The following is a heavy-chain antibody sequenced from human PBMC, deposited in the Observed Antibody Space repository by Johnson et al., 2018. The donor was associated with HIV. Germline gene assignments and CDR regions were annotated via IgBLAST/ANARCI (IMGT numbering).Heavy chain of an antibody. J-gene: IGHJ3*02. V-gene: IGHV3-15*01. CDR3: TTEGDAFDI. CDR1: GFTFSNAW. Sequence: VQLVESGGGLIQPGGSLRLSCAASGFTFSNAWMNWVRQARGKGLDWVGRLKSKVDGGTTDYAAPVKDRFTISRDDSKNTLYLQMSSLRTEDAAVYYCTTEGDAFDIWGQGTMVTVSS. CDR2: LKSKVDGGTT.